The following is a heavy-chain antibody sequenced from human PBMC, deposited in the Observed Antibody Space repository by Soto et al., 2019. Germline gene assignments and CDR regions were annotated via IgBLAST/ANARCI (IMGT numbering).Heavy chain of an antibody. V-gene: IGHV1-18*04. CDR2: ISAYNGNT. D-gene: IGHD2-2*01. CDR1: GYTFTSYC. J-gene: IGHJ4*02. CDR3: ARVGIVVVPAATSHPATSDY. Sequence: ASVKVSCKASGYTFTSYCISWVRQAPGQGLEWMGWISAYNGNTNYAQKLQGRVTMTTDTSTSTAYMELRSLRSDDTAVYYCARVGIVVVPAATSHPATSDYWGQGTLVTVSS.